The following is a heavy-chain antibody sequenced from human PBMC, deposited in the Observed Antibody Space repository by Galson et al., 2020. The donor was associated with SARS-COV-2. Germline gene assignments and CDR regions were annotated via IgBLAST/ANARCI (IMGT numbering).Heavy chain of an antibody. V-gene: IGHV3-48*02. CDR2: ISSSSSTI. D-gene: IGHD3-22*01. Sequence: GESLKISCAASGFTFSSYSMNWVRPAPGKGLEWVSYISSSSSTIYYADSVKGRFTISRDNAKNSLYLQMNSLRDEDTAVYYCARDHYDTSGYYYYVYGGQGTLVTVSS. J-gene: IGHJ4*02. CDR1: GFTFSSYS. CDR3: ARDHYDTSGYYYYVY.